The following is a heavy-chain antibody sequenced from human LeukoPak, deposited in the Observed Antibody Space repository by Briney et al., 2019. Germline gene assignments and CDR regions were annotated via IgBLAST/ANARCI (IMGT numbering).Heavy chain of an antibody. D-gene: IGHD3-22*01. Sequence: PGGSLRLSCVASGFTFSNYWMNWVRQAPGKGLEWVSSISSSSSYIYYADSVKGRFTISRDNAKNSLYLQMNSLRAEDTAVYYCARDRDDSSPALDAFDIWGQGTMVTVSS. V-gene: IGHV3-21*01. J-gene: IGHJ3*02. CDR2: ISSSSSYI. CDR3: ARDRDDSSPALDAFDI. CDR1: GFTFSNYW.